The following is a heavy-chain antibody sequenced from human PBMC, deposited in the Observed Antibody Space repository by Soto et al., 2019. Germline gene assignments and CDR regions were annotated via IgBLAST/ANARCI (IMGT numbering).Heavy chain of an antibody. J-gene: IGHJ4*02. CDR1: GFTFSSYW. CDR2: IKQDGSEK. CDR3: ARDPGGGSSWYDY. V-gene: IGHV3-7*04. D-gene: IGHD6-13*01. Sequence: EVQLVESGGGLVQPGGSLRLSCAASGFTFSSYWMSWVRQAPGKGLEWVANIKQDGSEKYYVDSVKGRFTISRDNAKNSLYLQMNGLRVEDTAVYYCARDPGGGSSWYDYWGQGTLVTVSS.